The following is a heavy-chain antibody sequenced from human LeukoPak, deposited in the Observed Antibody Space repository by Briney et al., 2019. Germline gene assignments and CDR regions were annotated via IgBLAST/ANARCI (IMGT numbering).Heavy chain of an antibody. Sequence: SETLSLTCTVPGGSISGHYWTWIRQPPGKGLEWIGQIHYSGRPDYNPSLKSRVTISVDTSKNQLSLKVTSVTGADTAVYYCARFGVDYDMDVWGQGTTVTVSS. D-gene: IGHD3-16*01. V-gene: IGHV4-59*11. CDR3: ARFGVDYDMDV. J-gene: IGHJ6*02. CDR2: IHYSGRP. CDR1: GGSISGHY.